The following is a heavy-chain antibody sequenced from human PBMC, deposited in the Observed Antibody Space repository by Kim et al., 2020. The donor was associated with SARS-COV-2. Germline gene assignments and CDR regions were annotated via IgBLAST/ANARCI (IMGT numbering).Heavy chain of an antibody. Sequence: GGSLRLSCAASRFTFSSYGLHWVRQAPGKGLEWVAVIWYDGSNKYHADSVKGRFTISRDNSKNTLYLQMNNLRAEDTAVYYCAKERRKYCSGGSCHLEYWGQGTLATVSS. CDR1: RFTFSSYG. V-gene: IGHV3-33*06. D-gene: IGHD2-15*01. CDR2: IWYDGSNK. J-gene: IGHJ4*02. CDR3: AKERRKYCSGGSCHLEY.